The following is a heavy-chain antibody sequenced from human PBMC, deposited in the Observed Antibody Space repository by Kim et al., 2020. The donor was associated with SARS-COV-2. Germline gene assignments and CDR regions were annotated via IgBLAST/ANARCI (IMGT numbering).Heavy chain of an antibody. D-gene: IGHD5-12*01. CDR2: ISWNSGSI. V-gene: IGHV3-9*01. Sequence: GGSLRLSCAASGFTFNDYAMHWVRQAPGKGLEWVSGISWNSGSIGYADSVKGRFTISRDNAKNSLYLQMNSLRAEDTALYYCAKEISGYCGGFDYWGQG. CDR3: AKEISGYCGGFDY. CDR1: GFTFNDYA. J-gene: IGHJ4*02.